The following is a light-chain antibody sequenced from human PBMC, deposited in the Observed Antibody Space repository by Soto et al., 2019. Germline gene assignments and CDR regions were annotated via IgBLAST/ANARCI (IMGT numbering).Light chain of an antibody. CDR3: QQYGGSPQT. CDR1: QSVSNNY. Sequence: EIVLTQSPGTLSSSPGERATLSCRASQSVSNNYLAWYQQKPGQAPRLLIFGASSRATDIPDRFSGRGSGTDFTLTVTSLEPEDFAVYYCQQYGGSPQTFGQGTKVEIK. J-gene: IGKJ1*01. V-gene: IGKV3-20*01. CDR2: GAS.